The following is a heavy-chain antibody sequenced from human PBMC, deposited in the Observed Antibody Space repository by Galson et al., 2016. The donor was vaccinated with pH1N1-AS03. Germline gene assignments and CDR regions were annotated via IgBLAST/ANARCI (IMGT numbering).Heavy chain of an antibody. CDR3: VRSLAAAGNY. J-gene: IGHJ4*02. CDR1: GFSFGDFA. Sequence: SLRLSCAASGFSFGDFALHWVRQAPDKGLEWVAFISYDGSEKYYAASVQGRVTISRDNSKNTVHLELNSLRGADTAVYYCVRSLAAAGNYWGQGTLVIVSS. V-gene: IGHV3-30*04. D-gene: IGHD6-13*01. CDR2: ISYDGSEK.